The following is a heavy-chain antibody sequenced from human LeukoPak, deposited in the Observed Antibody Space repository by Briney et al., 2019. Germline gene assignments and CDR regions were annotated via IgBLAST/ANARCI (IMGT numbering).Heavy chain of an antibody. Sequence: SETLSLTCAVSAYSTSSGYYWGWIRQPPGKGLEWIASFYHSGSTYYNPSLKSRVTISVDTSKNQFSLKLSSVAAADTAVYYCARHDFYSNYPHNWFDPWGQGTLVTVSS. J-gene: IGHJ5*02. CDR2: FYHSGST. D-gene: IGHD4-11*01. V-gene: IGHV4-38-2*01. CDR3: ARHDFYSNYPHNWFDP. CDR1: AYSTSSGYY.